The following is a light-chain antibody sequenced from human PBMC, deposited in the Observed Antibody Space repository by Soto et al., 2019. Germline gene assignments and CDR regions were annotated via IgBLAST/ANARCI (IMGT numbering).Light chain of an antibody. Sequence: EIMLTQSPATLSLSLGERATLSCRASQGVSSYLAWYQQKPGQAPRLLIYDASSRATGIPARFSGSGSGTDFTLTISSLEPEDFAVYYCPQCGNWPLTFXGGTKVGIK. CDR2: DAS. CDR1: QGVSSY. CDR3: PQCGNWPLT. V-gene: IGKV3-11*01. J-gene: IGKJ4*01.